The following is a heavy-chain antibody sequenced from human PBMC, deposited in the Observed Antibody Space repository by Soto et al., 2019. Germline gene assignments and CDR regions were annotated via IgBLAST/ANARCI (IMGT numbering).Heavy chain of an antibody. J-gene: IGHJ3*02. D-gene: IGHD3-22*01. CDR3: AMTDSSGYYSTHAFDI. Sequence: ASVKVSCKVSGYTLTELSVHWVRQAPGKGLEWMGGFDPEDGETIYAQKFQGRVTMTEDTSTDTAYMELSSLRSEDTAVYYCAMTDSSGYYSTHAFDIWGQGTMVTVSS. V-gene: IGHV1-24*01. CDR1: GYTLTELS. CDR2: FDPEDGET.